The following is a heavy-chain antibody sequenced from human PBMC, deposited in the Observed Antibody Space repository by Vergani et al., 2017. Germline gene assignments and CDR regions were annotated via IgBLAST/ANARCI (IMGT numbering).Heavy chain of an antibody. CDR1: GGPISSSNW. D-gene: IGHD5-24*01. CDR3: AGVAYLVETAIIPDWYFDL. CDR2: IYHSGSP. V-gene: IGHV4-4*02. J-gene: IGHJ2*01. Sequence: QVQLQESGPGLVKPSGTLSLTCAVSGGPISSSNWWRWLRQPPGKGLEWIGEIYHSGSPNYNPSLKSRVPIAVDKSKNQFSLKLSSVTAADTAVYYCAGVAYLVETAIIPDWYFDLWGRGTLVTVSS.